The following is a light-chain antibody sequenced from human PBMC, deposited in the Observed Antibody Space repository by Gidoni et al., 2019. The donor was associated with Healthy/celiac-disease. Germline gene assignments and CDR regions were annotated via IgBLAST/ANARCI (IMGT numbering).Light chain of an antibody. Sequence: EIVMTQSPATLSVSLGERATLSCRASQSVSSNLAWYQQKPGQAPRLLIYGASTMATGIPARFSGSGSGTEFTLTISSLQSEDFAVYYCQQYKGTFGQGTKLEIK. CDR1: QSVSSN. CDR2: GAS. J-gene: IGKJ2*01. V-gene: IGKV3-15*01. CDR3: QQYKGT.